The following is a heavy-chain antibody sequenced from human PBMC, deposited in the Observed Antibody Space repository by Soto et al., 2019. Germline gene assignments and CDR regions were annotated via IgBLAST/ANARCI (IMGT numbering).Heavy chain of an antibody. Sequence: PSETLSLTCTVSGGSFNSGAYYWGWIRRHPGKGLEWIGYLSYRGTTYYSPSLKSRLTMSLDTSKNQFSLKLNSVTAADTAVYYCANVSATGTCCFGPWGPGTPVTVSS. J-gene: IGHJ5*02. CDR3: ANVSATGTCCFGP. CDR2: LSYRGTT. CDR1: GGSFNSGAYY. V-gene: IGHV4-31*03. D-gene: IGHD6-13*01.